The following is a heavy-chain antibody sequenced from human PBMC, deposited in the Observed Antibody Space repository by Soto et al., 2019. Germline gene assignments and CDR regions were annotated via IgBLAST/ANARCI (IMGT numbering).Heavy chain of an antibody. CDR1: GYTFTNYA. D-gene: IGHD3-22*01. J-gene: IGHJ4*02. CDR3: AFLGTYYFDNSDNYFDF. Sequence: ASVKVSCKASGYTFTNYAIHWVRQAPGQRLEWMGWINAGNGDTKYSQKFQGRVTITRDTSASTAYIELSSLRSEDTAVYYCAFLGTYYFDNSDNYFDFWGQGTLVTVSS. V-gene: IGHV1-3*01. CDR2: INAGNGDT.